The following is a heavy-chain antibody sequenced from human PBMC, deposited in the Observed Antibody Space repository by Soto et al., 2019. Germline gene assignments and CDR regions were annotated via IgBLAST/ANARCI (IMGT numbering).Heavy chain of an antibody. CDR1: GYTFTSYG. CDR2: ISAYNGNT. Sequence: QVQLVQSGAEVKKPGASVKVSCKASGYTFTSYGISWVRQAPGQGLEWMGWISAYNGNTNYAQKLQGRVTMTTDTPTSTASMELRSLRSDDTAGYYCAREEVVPAAMSYYYGMDVWGQGTTVTVSS. V-gene: IGHV1-18*01. CDR3: AREEVVPAAMSYYYGMDV. D-gene: IGHD2-2*01. J-gene: IGHJ6*02.